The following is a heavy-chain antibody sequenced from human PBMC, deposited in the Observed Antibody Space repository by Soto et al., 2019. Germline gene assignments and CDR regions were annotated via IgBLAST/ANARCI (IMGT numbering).Heavy chain of an antibody. D-gene: IGHD6-6*01. CDR2: IDPFDSYT. CDR3: ARHXRDFSSSSYGFYYGMDV. Sequence: GESLKISCKGSGYSFTIYWIIWVRQMPEKGLEWMGNIDPFDSYTNYNPSFRGHVTISTDKSNSTAYLQWSGLKASDTAIYYCARHXRDFSSSSYGFYYGMDVWGQGTTVTVSS. CDR1: GYSFTIYW. J-gene: IGHJ6*02. V-gene: IGHV5-10-1*01.